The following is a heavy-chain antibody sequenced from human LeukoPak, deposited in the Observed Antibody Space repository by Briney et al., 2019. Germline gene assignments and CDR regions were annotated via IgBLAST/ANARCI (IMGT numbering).Heavy chain of an antibody. CDR2: INHSGNS. CDR3: ARGSDYGANLIDY. J-gene: IGHJ4*02. Sequence: SETLSLTCAVCGGSFSDYYWSWIRQPPGKGLEWFGEINHSGNSNYNPSLKSRVTISVDTSKNQFSLKLSSVTAADTAVYYCARGSDYGANLIDYWGQGTLVTVSS. V-gene: IGHV4-34*01. CDR1: GGSFSDYY. D-gene: IGHD4-23*01.